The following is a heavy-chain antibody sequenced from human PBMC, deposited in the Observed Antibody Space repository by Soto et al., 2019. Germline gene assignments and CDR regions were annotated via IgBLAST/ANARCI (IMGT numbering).Heavy chain of an antibody. Sequence: PSETLSLTCTVSGGSLSPYYWTWIRQPPGKGLEWIGYIYHSGTTHYSPSLKGRVTISRDTSKNEFSLMLSSVTAADTAVYDCGRGGVHNGSIYDAWAQGTLLIDAS. CDR2: IYHSGTT. CDR1: GGSLSPYY. D-gene: IGHD3-10*01. V-gene: IGHV4-59*01. J-gene: IGHJ5*01. CDR3: GRGGVHNGSIYDA.